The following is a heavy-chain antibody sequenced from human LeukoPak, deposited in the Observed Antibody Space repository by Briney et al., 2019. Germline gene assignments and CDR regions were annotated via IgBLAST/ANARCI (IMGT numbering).Heavy chain of an antibody. Sequence: KPSETLSLTCAVYGGSFSGYDWSWIRQPPGKGLEWIGEINHSGSTNYSPSLKSRVTISVDTSKNQFSLKLSSVTAADTAVYYCRCESSGYYRRNDYWGQGTLVTVSS. V-gene: IGHV4-34*01. J-gene: IGHJ4*02. D-gene: IGHD3-22*01. CDR3: RCESSGYYRRNDY. CDR1: GGSFSGYD. CDR2: INHSGST.